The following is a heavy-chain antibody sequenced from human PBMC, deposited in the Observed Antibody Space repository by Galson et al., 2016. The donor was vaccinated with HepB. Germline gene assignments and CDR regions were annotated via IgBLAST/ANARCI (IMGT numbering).Heavy chain of an antibody. CDR3: TRLTRDTVMVNGEGYFYYYGLDV. V-gene: IGHV3-73*01. Sequence: SLRLSCAASGFTFSGSALHWVRQASGKGLEWVGRIRSKANNYETTYAASVKGRFTISRDDSKNMAYLQMNSLKTEDTAVYYCTRLTRDTVMVNGEGYFYYYGLDVCGKGTTVTVSS. D-gene: IGHD5-18*01. J-gene: IGHJ6*04. CDR2: IRSKANNYET. CDR1: GFTFSGSA.